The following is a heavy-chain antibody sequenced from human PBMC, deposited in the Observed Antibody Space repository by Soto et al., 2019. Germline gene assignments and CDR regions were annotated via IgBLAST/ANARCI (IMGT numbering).Heavy chain of an antibody. J-gene: IGHJ6*02. V-gene: IGHV4-61*01. D-gene: IGHD1-26*01. CDR2: IYYSGST. Sequence: SETLSLTCTVSGGSVSSGSYYWSWIRQPPGKGLEWIGYIYYSGSTNYNPSLKSRVTISVDTSKNQFSLKLSSVTAADTAVYYCARDMWSGSYYGMDVWGQGTTVTVSS. CDR1: GGSVSSGSYY. CDR3: ARDMWSGSYYGMDV.